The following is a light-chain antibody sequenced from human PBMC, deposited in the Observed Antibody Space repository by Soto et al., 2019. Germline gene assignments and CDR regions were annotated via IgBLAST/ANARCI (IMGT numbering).Light chain of an antibody. V-gene: IGLV2-11*01. CDR1: SSDVGGYNY. CDR2: DVS. Sequence: QSVLPQPRSVSGSPGQSVTISCTGTSSDVGGYNYVSWYQQHPGKAPKLMIYDVSKRPSGVTDRFSGSKSGNTASLTISWLQAEDEADYYCCSYAGSYTYVFGTGTKVTVL. CDR3: CSYAGSYTYV. J-gene: IGLJ1*01.